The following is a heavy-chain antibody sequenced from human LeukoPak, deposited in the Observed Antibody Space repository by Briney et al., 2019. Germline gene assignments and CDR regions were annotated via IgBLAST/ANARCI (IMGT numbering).Heavy chain of an antibody. V-gene: IGHV4-4*07. J-gene: IGHJ4*02. CDR2: IYTSGST. CDR3: ARGDGYIHFDY. Sequence: SETLSLTCSVSGGSISTYYWSWIRQPAGKGLEWIGRIYTSGSTNYNPSLKSRVTMSVDTSKSQFSLNLSSVTAADTAVYYCARGDGYIHFDYWGQGTLVTVSS. CDR1: GGSISTYY. D-gene: IGHD5-24*01.